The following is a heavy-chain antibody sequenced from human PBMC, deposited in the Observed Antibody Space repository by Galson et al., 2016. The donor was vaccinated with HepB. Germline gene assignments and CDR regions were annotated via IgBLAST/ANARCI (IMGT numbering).Heavy chain of an antibody. CDR2: ISVYSGNT. Sequence: SVKVSCKASGYSFISYAISWVRQAPGQGLEWMGWISVYSGNTNYAQNLQGRVTMTTDTSTNTAYMELRSLRSDDTAVYYCARISKSGSSWYRCWGQGTLVTVSS. CDR1: GYSFISYA. D-gene: IGHD6-13*01. J-gene: IGHJ1*01. V-gene: IGHV1-18*01. CDR3: ARISKSGSSWYRC.